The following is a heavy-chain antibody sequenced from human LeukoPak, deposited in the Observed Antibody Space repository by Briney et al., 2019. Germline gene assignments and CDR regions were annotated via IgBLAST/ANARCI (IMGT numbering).Heavy chain of an antibody. V-gene: IGHV4-30-4*01. CDR1: GGSISSGDYH. J-gene: IGHJ5*02. Sequence: SETLSLTCTVSGGSISSGDYHWNWIRQPPGKGLEWIGFIHDSGSTLYNPSLKSRIITSRDVSRNQFSLQLTSVTAADTAVYYCARGFGSGNYYYGWFDPWGQGALVTVSS. CDR2: IHDSGST. D-gene: IGHD3-10*01. CDR3: ARGFGSGNYYYGWFDP.